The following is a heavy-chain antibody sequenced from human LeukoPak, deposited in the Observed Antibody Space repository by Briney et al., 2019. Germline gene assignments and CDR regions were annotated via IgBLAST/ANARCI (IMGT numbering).Heavy chain of an antibody. V-gene: IGHV4-4*07. CDR1: GGSISSYY. CDR2: IYTSGST. CDR3: AREGDGLWFGEHHFDY. D-gene: IGHD3-10*01. J-gene: IGHJ4*02. Sequence: SETLSLTCTVSGGSISSYYWSWIRQPAGKGLEWIGRIYTSGSTNYNPSLKSRVTMSVDTSKNQFSLMLSSVTAADTAVYYCAREGDGLWFGEHHFDYWGQGTLVTVSS.